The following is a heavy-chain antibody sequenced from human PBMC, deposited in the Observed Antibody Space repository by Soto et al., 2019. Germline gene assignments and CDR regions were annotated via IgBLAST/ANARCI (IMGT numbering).Heavy chain of an antibody. CDR3: ASSYDTLTPSADAFDI. V-gene: IGHV4-59*01. Sequence: SETLSLTCTVSGGSISSYYWSWIRQPPGKGLEWIGYIYYSGSTNYNPSLKSRVTISVDTSKNQFSLKLSSVTAADTAVYYCASSYDTLTPSADAFDIWGQGTMVTVSS. D-gene: IGHD3-9*01. CDR2: IYYSGST. J-gene: IGHJ3*02. CDR1: GGSISSYY.